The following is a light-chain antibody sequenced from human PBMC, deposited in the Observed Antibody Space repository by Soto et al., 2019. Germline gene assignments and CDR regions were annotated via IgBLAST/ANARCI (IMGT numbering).Light chain of an antibody. Sequence: QSALAQPPSVSGSPGQSVTISCTATTTDIDNYDSVSWYQQAPGTANHLIIYDDNNRPSGAPDLFAGSTSGNTSSLTISVLQAEDATDYFGSLYSSNSSLIFGPGTKVTVL. CDR2: DDN. J-gene: IGLJ1*01. CDR1: TTDIDNYDS. CDR3: SLYSSNSSLI. V-gene: IGLV2-18*01.